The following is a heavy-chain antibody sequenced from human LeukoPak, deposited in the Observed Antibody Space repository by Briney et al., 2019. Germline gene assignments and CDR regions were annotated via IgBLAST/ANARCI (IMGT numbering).Heavy chain of an antibody. CDR1: GGTFSSYA. CDR2: IIPIFGTA. D-gene: IGHD4-11*01. Sequence: GSSVKVSCKASGGTFSSYAISWVRQAPGQGLEWMGRIIPIFGTANYAQKLQGRVTMTTDTSTSTAYMELRSLRSDDTAVYYCARTVKKYYFDYWGQGTLVTVSS. CDR3: ARTVKKYYFDY. V-gene: IGHV1-69*05. J-gene: IGHJ4*02.